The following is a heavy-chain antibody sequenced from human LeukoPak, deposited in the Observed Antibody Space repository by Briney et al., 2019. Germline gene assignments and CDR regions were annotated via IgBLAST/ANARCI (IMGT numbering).Heavy chain of an antibody. CDR1: GGSISSYY. J-gene: IGHJ4*02. V-gene: IGHV4-59*08. D-gene: IGHD3-22*01. CDR2: IYYSGST. Sequence: SETLSLTCTVSGGSISSYYWSWIRQPPGKGLEWIGYIYYSGSTNYNPSLKSRVTISVDTSKNQFSLKLSSVTAADTAVYYCARSPYYYDSSGPEYWGQGTLVTVSS. CDR3: ARSPYYYDSSGPEY.